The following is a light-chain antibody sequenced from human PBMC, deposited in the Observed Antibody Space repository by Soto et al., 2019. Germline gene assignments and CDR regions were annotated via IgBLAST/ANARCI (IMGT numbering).Light chain of an antibody. Sequence: QSVLTQPPSASVSPGQSVTISCTGTSSDVGGYNYVSWYQQHPGKAPKLMIYEFSKRPSGVPDRFSGSKSGNTASLTVSGLQAEDEADYYCSSYAGSNAYVFGTGTKVTVL. CDR1: SSDVGGYNY. CDR3: SSYAGSNAYV. CDR2: EFS. J-gene: IGLJ1*01. V-gene: IGLV2-8*01.